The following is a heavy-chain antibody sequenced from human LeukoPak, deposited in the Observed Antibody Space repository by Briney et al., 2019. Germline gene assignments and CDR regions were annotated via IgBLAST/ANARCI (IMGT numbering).Heavy chain of an antibody. D-gene: IGHD1-1*01. CDR1: GFTVSSNY. Sequence: TGGSLRLSCAASGFTVSSNYMSWVRQAPGKGLEWVSVIYSGGSTYYADSVKGRFTIPRHNSKNTLYLQMNSLRAEDTAVYYCARDLDGSSAFDIWGQGTMVTVSS. J-gene: IGHJ3*02. V-gene: IGHV3-53*04. CDR2: IYSGGST. CDR3: ARDLDGSSAFDI.